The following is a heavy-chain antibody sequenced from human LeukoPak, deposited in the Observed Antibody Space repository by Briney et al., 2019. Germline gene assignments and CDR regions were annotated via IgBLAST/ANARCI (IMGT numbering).Heavy chain of an antibody. CDR3: AGESTFGEFSY. CDR2: INHSGST. V-gene: IGHV4-34*01. J-gene: IGHJ4*02. D-gene: IGHD3-10*01. Sequence: PSETLSLTCAVYGGSFSGYYWSWIRQPPGKGLEWIGEINHSGSTNYNPSLKSRVTISVDTSKNQFSLKLSSVTAADTAVYYCAGESTFGEFSYWGQGTLVTVSS. CDR1: GGSFSGYY.